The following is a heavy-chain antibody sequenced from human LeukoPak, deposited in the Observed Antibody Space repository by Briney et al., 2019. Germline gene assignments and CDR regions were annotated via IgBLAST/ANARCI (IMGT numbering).Heavy chain of an antibody. V-gene: IGHV1-69*05. D-gene: IGHD3-22*01. Sequence: SVKVSXKASGGTFSSYAISWVRQAPGQGLEWMGRIIPIFDTANYAQKFQGRVTITTDESTSTAYMELSSLRSEDTAVYYCARDVVTAYYYDSSGYLDYWGQGTLVTVSS. CDR3: ARDVVTAYYYDSSGYLDY. CDR2: IIPIFDTA. J-gene: IGHJ4*02. CDR1: GGTFSSYA.